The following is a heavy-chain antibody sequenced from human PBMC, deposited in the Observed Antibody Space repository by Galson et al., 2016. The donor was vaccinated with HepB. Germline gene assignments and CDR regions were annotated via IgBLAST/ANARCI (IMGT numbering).Heavy chain of an antibody. Sequence: SLRLSCAASGFTFSRYEMNWVRQAPGTVLEWVSYISRSGTTIYYADSVTGRFTISSANAKNSLYLPMNSLTAEDTAVYYCTREPVRLDDLLTGPPKNPDYWGQGTLVTVSS. CDR1: GFTFSRYE. J-gene: IGHJ4*02. CDR2: ISRSGTTI. CDR3: TREPVRLDDLLTGPPKNPDY. D-gene: IGHD3-9*01. V-gene: IGHV3-48*03.